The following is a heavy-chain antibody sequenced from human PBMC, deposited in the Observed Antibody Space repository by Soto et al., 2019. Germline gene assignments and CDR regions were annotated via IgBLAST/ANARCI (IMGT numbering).Heavy chain of an antibody. CDR3: ARENYGDYLNWFDP. J-gene: IGHJ5*02. CDR1: GGSISSGGYY. Sequence: SLTCTVSGGSISSGGYYWSWIRQHPGKGLEWIGYIYYSGSTYYNPSLKSRVTISVDTSKNQFSLKLSSVTAADTAVYYCARENYGDYLNWFDPWGQGTLVTVSS. V-gene: IGHV4-31*03. D-gene: IGHD4-17*01. CDR2: IYYSGST.